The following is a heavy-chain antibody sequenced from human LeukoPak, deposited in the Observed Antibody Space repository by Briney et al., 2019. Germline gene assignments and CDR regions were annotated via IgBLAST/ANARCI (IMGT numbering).Heavy chain of an antibody. CDR1: GYIFTNYG. CDR3: ARAGCSSTSCYTFLLY. CDR2: INPSGGST. Sequence: GASVKVSCKASGYIFTNYGLNWVRQAPGQGLEWMGIINPSGGSTSYAQKFQGRVTMTRDTSTSTVYMELSSLRSEDTAVYYCARAGCSSTSCYTFLLYWGQGTLVTVSS. J-gene: IGHJ4*02. D-gene: IGHD2-2*02. V-gene: IGHV1-46*01.